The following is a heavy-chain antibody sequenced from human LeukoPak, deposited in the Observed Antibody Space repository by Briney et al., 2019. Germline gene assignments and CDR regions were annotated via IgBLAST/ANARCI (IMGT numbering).Heavy chain of an antibody. CDR1: GGSISSGSYY. J-gene: IGHJ6*03. CDR2: IYTSGST. CDR3: ARVGYCSSTSCYNMDV. D-gene: IGHD2-2*02. Sequence: SETLSLTCTVSGGSISSGSYYWSWIRQPAGKGLEWIVRIYTSGSTNYNPSLKSRVTISVDTSKNQFSLKLSSVTAADTAVYYCARVGYCSSTSCYNMDVWGKGTTVTVSS. V-gene: IGHV4-61*02.